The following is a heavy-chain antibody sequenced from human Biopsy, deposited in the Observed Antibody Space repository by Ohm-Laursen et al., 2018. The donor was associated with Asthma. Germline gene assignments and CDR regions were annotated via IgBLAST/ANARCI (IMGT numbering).Heavy chain of an antibody. D-gene: IGHD3-3*01. V-gene: IGHV4-59*08. CDR3: ARRITIFGVVQKDHGMDA. Sequence: SETLSLTCVVSGGSISSYYWSWIRQPPGKGLEWIGYIYYSGSTNYNPSLKSRVTISVDTSKNQFSLKLTSVTAADTAVYFCARRITIFGVVQKDHGMDAWGQGTTVIVSS. J-gene: IGHJ6*02. CDR1: GGSISSYY. CDR2: IYYSGST.